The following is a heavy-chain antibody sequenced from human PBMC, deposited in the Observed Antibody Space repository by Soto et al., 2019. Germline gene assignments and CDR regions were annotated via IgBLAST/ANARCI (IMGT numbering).Heavy chain of an antibody. CDR3: AKDLTRQLAYWLDP. Sequence: ASVKVSCKASGFSFTGYYIHWLRQAPGQGLEWMGWINAHSGGTEYAQKFQGRVTLTRDTSIATAYLTLTSLTSDDTALYYCAKDLTRQLAYWLDPWGQGTQVTVSS. CDR2: INAHSGGT. CDR1: GFSFTGYY. D-gene: IGHD6-6*01. J-gene: IGHJ5*02. V-gene: IGHV1-2*02.